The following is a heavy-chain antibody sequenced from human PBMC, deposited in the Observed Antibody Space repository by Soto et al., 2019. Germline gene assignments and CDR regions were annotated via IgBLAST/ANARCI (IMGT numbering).Heavy chain of an antibody. V-gene: IGHV3-23*01. CDR3: AKNQGVELVPLATVDWFDP. Sequence: VGSLRLSCAGSGFIFENFGMSWVRQAPGKGLEWISSISGSGFKKYYADSVKGRFTISRDNSKSTVYLELNNLSAEDTAVYHCAKNQGVELVPLATVDWFDPWGQGSVVTVSS. D-gene: IGHD1-26*01. CDR2: ISGSGFKK. CDR1: GFIFENFG. J-gene: IGHJ5*02.